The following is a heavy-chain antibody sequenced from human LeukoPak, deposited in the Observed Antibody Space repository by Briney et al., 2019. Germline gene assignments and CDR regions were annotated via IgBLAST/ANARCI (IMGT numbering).Heavy chain of an antibody. CDR3: ARGGGDYGDTLDY. V-gene: IGHV3-13*01. CDR1: GFTFSSYD. J-gene: IGHJ4*02. D-gene: IGHD4-17*01. CDR2: IGTAGDT. Sequence: GSLRLSCAASGFTFSSYDMHWVRQATGKGLEWVSAIGTAGDTYYPGSVKGRFTISRENAKNSLYLQMNSLRAGDTAVYYCARGGGDYGDTLDYWGQGTLVTVSS.